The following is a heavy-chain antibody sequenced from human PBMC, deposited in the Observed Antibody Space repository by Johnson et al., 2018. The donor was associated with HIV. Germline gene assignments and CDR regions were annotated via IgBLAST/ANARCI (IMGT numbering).Heavy chain of an antibody. CDR1: RFTFSAYP. D-gene: IGHD5-12*01. J-gene: IGHJ3*01. CDR2: ISSNGGSS. CDR3: AKGRGYDYDALDF. V-gene: IGHV3-64*04. Sequence: QVQPAESGGGLLTPGGSLRLSCPASRFTFSAYPMHWVRQAPGKGLEYVSAISSNGGSSGYADSVQGRFSISRDNGKNSLYLQMNSLRAEDTALYYCAKGRGYDYDALDFWGQGTMVTVSS.